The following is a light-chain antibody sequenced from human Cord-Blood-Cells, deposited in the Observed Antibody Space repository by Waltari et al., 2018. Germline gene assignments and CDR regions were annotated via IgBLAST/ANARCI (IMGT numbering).Light chain of an antibody. CDR2: DVS. Sequence: QSALTQPASVSGSPGQSLTISCTGTSSAVGGYNYFSWYQQHPGKAPKLMIYDVSNRPSGVSNRFSGSKSGNTASLTISGLQAEDEADYYCSSYTSSSTLGVFGGGTKLTVL. CDR3: SSYTSSSTLGV. V-gene: IGLV2-14*01. J-gene: IGLJ2*01. CDR1: SSAVGGYNY.